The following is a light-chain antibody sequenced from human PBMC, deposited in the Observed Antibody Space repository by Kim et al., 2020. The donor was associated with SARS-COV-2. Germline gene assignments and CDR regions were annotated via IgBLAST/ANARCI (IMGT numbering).Light chain of an antibody. CDR2: DVS. CDR3: SSYTSSSTPYV. V-gene: IGLV2-14*03. J-gene: IGLJ1*01. Sequence: QSITISCTGTSSDVGGSNYVSWYQQHPGKAPKLMIYDVSNRPSGVSNRFSGSKSGNTASLTISGLQAEDEADYYCSSYTSSSTPYVFGTGTKVTVL. CDR1: SSDVGGSNY.